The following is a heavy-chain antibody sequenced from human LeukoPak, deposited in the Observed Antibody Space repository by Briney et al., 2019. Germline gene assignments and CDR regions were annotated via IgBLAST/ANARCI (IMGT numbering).Heavy chain of an antibody. CDR3: ARDSYGPIDY. CDR2: IYYSGNT. J-gene: IGHJ4*02. CDR1: GGSISGYY. Sequence: PSETLSLTCTVSGGSISGYYWSWIRQPPGKGLEWIGYIYYSGNTNYNPSLKGRVTISVDTSKNQFSLKLSSVTAADTAVYYCARDSYGPIDYWGQGTLVTVSS. V-gene: IGHV4-59*01. D-gene: IGHD5-18*01.